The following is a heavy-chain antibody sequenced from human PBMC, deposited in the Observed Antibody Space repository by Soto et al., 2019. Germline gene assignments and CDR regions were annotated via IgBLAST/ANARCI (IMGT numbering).Heavy chain of an antibody. Sequence: PGGSLRLSCAASGFTFSSYSMNWVRQAPGKGLEWVSSISSSSSYIYYADSVKGRFTISRDNAKNSLYLQMNGLRAEDTAVYYCARGTPLLDIWGQGTMVTVSS. V-gene: IGHV3-21*01. J-gene: IGHJ3*02. CDR3: ARGTPLLDI. CDR1: GFTFSSYS. CDR2: ISSSSSYI.